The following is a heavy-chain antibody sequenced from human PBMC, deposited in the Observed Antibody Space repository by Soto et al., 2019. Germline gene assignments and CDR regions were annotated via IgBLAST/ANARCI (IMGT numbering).Heavy chain of an antibody. Sequence: AESLSLSCRASGYDFRTYSMDWVRQAPGQGLEWIAYGSLDSDTIQYADAVKGLFTINRDDAENSLYLQVDSPGDYYTATYYCARLYYDDVWGQGTTVTVSS. V-gene: IGHV3-48*02. J-gene: IGHJ6*02. CDR2: GSLDSDTI. CDR3: ARLYYDDV. CDR1: GYDFRTYS. D-gene: IGHD3-22*01.